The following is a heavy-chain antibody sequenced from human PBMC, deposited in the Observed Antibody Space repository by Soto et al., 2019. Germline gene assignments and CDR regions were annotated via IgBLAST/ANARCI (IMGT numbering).Heavy chain of an antibody. Sequence: TLSLTCTFSGGSMNSHDYYWSWIRQPPGKGLEWIGYIHNSGSTYYNPSLKSRLTISSDMSKNQFSLRLNSVTAADTALYFCARGEVRGPFDIWGQGTKVTVSS. J-gene: IGHJ3*02. V-gene: IGHV4-30-4*01. CDR2: IHNSGST. CDR1: GGSMNSHDYY. CDR3: ARGEVRGPFDI. D-gene: IGHD3-10*01.